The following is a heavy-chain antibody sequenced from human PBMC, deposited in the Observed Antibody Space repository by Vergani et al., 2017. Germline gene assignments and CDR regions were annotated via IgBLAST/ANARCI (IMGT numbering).Heavy chain of an antibody. D-gene: IGHD5-18*01. J-gene: IGHJ5*01. CDR2: VNKRGNT. Sequence: QVRLQESGPTLVKPSETLSLTCTVSGASMSALYRDEHYWTWLRLSPGKGLEWIGFVNKRGNTRYNPSLRDRLTMSVDMSRNTFSLKVTSMTAAYTAVYYCAGDSSQYSYGAPLDTWGKGILINVAS. CDR1: GASMSALYRDEHY. V-gene: IGHV4-61*08. CDR3: AGDSSQYSYGAPLDT.